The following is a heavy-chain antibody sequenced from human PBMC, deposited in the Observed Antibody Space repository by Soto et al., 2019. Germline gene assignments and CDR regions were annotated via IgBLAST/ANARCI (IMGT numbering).Heavy chain of an antibody. D-gene: IGHD1-26*01. CDR3: ARPKFSGTYDP. CDR1: GDSISSTHYY. Sequence: SETLSLTCTVSGDSISSTHYYWGWIRQPPGKGLEWIGSVYYSGSSTYYNPSLKGRAVISVDRSKNQLSLKLTSVTAADSAVYYCARPKFSGTYDPWGPGTLVTVSS. V-gene: IGHV4-39*07. CDR2: VYYSGSST. J-gene: IGHJ5*02.